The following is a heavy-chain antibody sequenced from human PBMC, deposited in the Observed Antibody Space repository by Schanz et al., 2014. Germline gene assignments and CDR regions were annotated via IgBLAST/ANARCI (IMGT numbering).Heavy chain of an antibody. V-gene: IGHV3-33*06. CDR1: GFTFSSYG. Sequence: QVQLVESGGGVVQPGRSLRLSCAASGFTFSSYGMHWVRQAPGKGLEWVAVIWYDGSNKYYADSVKGRFTISGDSSKYTVYLQMNSLRADDTAVYYCAKGPYYYYYMDVWGNGTTVTVSS. CDR2: IWYDGSNK. J-gene: IGHJ6*03. CDR3: AKGPYYYYYMDV.